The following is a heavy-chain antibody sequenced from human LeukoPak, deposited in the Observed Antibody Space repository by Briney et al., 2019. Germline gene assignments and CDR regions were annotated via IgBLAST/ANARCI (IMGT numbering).Heavy chain of an antibody. CDR1: GFTFSSYA. CDR3: AKGLQVDY. CDR2: ISSNGGST. J-gene: IGHJ4*02. Sequence: GGSLRLSCAASGFTFSSYAMHWVRQAPGKGLEYVSAISSNGGSTYYANSVKGRFTISRDNSKNTLFLQMNSLRAEDTAIYYCAKGLQVDYWGQGTLVTVSS. V-gene: IGHV3-64*01.